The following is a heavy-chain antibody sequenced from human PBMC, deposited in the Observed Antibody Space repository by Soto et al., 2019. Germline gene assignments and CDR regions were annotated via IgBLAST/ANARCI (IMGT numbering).Heavy chain of an antibody. CDR2: IWYDGSNK. V-gene: IGHV3-33*01. Sequence: GGSLRLSCAASGFTFSSYGMHWVRQAPGKGLEWVAVIWYDGSNKYYADSVKGQFTISRDNSKKTLYLQMNSLRAEDTAVYYCARDRIMDCSSTSCHYYYYGMDVWGQGTTVTVSS. J-gene: IGHJ6*02. CDR3: ARDRIMDCSSTSCHYYYYGMDV. CDR1: GFTFSSYG. D-gene: IGHD2-2*01.